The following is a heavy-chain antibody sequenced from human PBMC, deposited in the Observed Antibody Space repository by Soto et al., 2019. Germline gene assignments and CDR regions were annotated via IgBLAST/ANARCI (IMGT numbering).Heavy chain of an antibody. CDR1: GYSISSGYY. CDR2: IYHSGST. CDR3: ARVLRDDYVWGSYRYTNVGAFDI. V-gene: IGHV4-38-2*01. Sequence: KPSETLSLTCAVSGYSISSGYYWGWIRQPPGKGLEWIGSIYHSGSTYYNPSLKSRVTISVDTSKNQFSLKLSSVTAADTAVYYCARVLRDDYVWGSYRYTNVGAFDIWGQGTMVTVSS. D-gene: IGHD3-16*02. J-gene: IGHJ3*02.